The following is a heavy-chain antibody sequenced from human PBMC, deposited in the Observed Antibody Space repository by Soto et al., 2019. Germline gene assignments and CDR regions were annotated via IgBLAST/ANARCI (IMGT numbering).Heavy chain of an antibody. CDR3: ARRYGDAFDI. CDR1: CGSISSYY. J-gene: IGHJ3*02. CDR2: IYYSGST. Sequence: SETLSLTCTVSCGSISSYYWSWIRQPPGKGLEWIGYIYYSGSTNYNPSLKSRVTISVDTSKNQFSLKLSSVTAADTAVYYCARRYGDAFDIWGQGTMVTVSS. D-gene: IGHD2-15*01. V-gene: IGHV4-59*08.